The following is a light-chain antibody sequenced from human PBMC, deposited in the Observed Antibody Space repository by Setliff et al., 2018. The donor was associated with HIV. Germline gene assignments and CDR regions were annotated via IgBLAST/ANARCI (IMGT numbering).Light chain of an antibody. V-gene: IGLV2-18*02. CDR1: SSDVGSSNR. CDR3: SSGTSSSTPYV. J-gene: IGLJ1*01. Sequence: QSVLTQPPSVSGSPGQSVTISCTGTSSDVGSSNRVSWYQQPPGTAPRLMIYGVSSRPSGVPDRFSGSKSGNTASLTISGLQAEDEADYYCSSGTSSSTPYVFGTGTKVTVL. CDR2: GVS.